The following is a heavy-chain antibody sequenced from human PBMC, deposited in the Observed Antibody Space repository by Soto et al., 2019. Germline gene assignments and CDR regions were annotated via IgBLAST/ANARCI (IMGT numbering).Heavy chain of an antibody. Sequence: GGSLRLSCAASGFTFSSYGMHWVRQAPGKGLEWVAVISYDGSNKYYADSVKGRFTISRDNSKNTLYLQMNSLRAEDTAVYYCAKSQYSSSWYLNYWGQGTLVTVSS. CDR3: AKSQYSSSWYLNY. D-gene: IGHD6-13*01. CDR1: GFTFSSYG. J-gene: IGHJ4*02. V-gene: IGHV3-30*18. CDR2: ISYDGSNK.